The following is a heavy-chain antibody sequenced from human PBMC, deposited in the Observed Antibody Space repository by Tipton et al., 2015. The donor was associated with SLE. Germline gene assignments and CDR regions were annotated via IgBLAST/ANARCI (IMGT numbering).Heavy chain of an antibody. CDR3: ARGVVQGVPFDY. D-gene: IGHD3-10*01. V-gene: IGHV4-4*07. Sequence: TLSLTCTVSGGSISSYYWTWIRQPAGKGLEWIGHIYTSGSPNYNPSLKSRVTISIDTSKNQFSLKLSSVTAADTAVYYCARGVVQGVPFDYWGQGTLVTVSS. CDR2: IYTSGSP. J-gene: IGHJ4*02. CDR1: GGSISSYY.